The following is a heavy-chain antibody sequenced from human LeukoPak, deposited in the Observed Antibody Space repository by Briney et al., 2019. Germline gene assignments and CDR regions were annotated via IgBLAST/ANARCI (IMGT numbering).Heavy chain of an antibody. Sequence: PGGSPRLSCAASGFTFSSYGMHWVRQAPGKGLEWVADIWYDGSNKYYADSVKGRFTISRDNSKNTLYLQMNSLRAEDTAVYYCARDTAGYYFEGGVDYWGQGTLVTVSS. D-gene: IGHD3-22*01. V-gene: IGHV3-33*01. J-gene: IGHJ4*02. CDR3: ARDTAGYYFEGGVDY. CDR1: GFTFSSYG. CDR2: IWYDGSNK.